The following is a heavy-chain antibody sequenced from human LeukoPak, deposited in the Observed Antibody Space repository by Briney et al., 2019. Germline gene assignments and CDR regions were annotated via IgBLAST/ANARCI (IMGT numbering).Heavy chain of an antibody. Sequence: PGGSLRLSCAASGFTVSRFWMHWVRQAPGKGLECVAHINVEGNYIDYAESVKGRFTISRDSGKSTLYLQMNSLRAEDTAVYSCARDLTGPYDHWGQGTLVTVSS. CDR2: INVEGNYI. J-gene: IGHJ4*02. CDR3: ARDLTGPYDH. CDR1: GFTVSRFW. V-gene: IGHV3-74*01. D-gene: IGHD3-22*01.